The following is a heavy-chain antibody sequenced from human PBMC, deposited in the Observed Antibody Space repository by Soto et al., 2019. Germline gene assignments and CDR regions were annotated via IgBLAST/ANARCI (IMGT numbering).Heavy chain of an antibody. CDR3: ARYLQLETWFDP. V-gene: IGHV4-59*01. J-gene: IGHJ5*02. D-gene: IGHD1-1*01. CDR2: IYYSGST. CDR1: GGSISSYY. Sequence: QVQLQESGPGLVKPSETLSLTCTVSGGSISSYYWSWIRQPPGKGLEWIGYIYYSGSTNYNPSLMSPVTRSLEPSTNQFSLKLSSVTAADTAVYYCARYLQLETWFDPWCQGTLVTVSS.